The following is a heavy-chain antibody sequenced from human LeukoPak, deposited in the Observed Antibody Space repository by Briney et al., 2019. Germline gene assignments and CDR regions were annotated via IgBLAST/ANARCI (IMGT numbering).Heavy chain of an antibody. D-gene: IGHD3-22*01. CDR3: AKDSYYDSSGYQYSYYFDY. J-gene: IGHJ4*02. Sequence: PGRSLRLSCAASGFTFSSYAMSWVRQAPGKGLEWVSAISGSGGSTYYADSVKGRFTISRDNSKNTLYLQMNSLRAEDTAVYYCAKDSYYDSSGYQYSYYFDYWGQGTLVTVSS. CDR1: GFTFSSYA. CDR2: ISGSGGST. V-gene: IGHV3-23*01.